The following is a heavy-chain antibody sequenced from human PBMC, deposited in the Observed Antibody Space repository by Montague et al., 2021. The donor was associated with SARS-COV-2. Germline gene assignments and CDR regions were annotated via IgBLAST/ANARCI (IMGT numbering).Heavy chain of an antibody. Sequence: SETLSLTCTVSGGSISSYYWNWIRQSAGKGLEWIGRIYTSGSTNYDLSLKSRVTMSVDTSKNQFSLKLSSVTAADTAVYYCARGALFYDSSGYYSDAFDIWGQGTMVTVSS. CDR3: ARGALFYDSSGYYSDAFDI. J-gene: IGHJ3*02. CDR1: GGSISSYY. CDR2: IYTSGST. D-gene: IGHD3-22*01. V-gene: IGHV4-4*07.